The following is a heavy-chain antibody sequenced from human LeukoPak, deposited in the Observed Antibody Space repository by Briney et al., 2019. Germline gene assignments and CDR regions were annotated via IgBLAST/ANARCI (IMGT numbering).Heavy chain of an antibody. CDR3: AKSGYNRFDY. Sequence: SGGTLRLSCAVSGFTFSSNAMSWVRQAPGKGLEWVSAISGGGGSTYYADSVKGRFTISRDNSKNTLYLQMNSLRADDTAVYYCAKSGYNRFDYWGQGTLVTVSS. D-gene: IGHD5-24*01. CDR2: ISGGGGST. CDR1: GFTFSSNA. J-gene: IGHJ4*02. V-gene: IGHV3-23*01.